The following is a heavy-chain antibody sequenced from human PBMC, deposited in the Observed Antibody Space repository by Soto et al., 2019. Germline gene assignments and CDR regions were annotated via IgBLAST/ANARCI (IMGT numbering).Heavy chain of an antibody. CDR3: ARPMYYYDSSGPPAY. J-gene: IGHJ4*02. CDR1: GFTFSTYS. V-gene: IGHV3-48*01. D-gene: IGHD3-22*01. Sequence: GGSLRLSCAASGFTFSTYSMNWVRQAPGKGLEWVSYISSSSSTIFYTDSVKGRFTVSRDNAKNSLYLQMNSLRAEDTAVYYCARPMYYYDSSGPPAYCGQGTLFTAPQ. CDR2: ISSSSSTI.